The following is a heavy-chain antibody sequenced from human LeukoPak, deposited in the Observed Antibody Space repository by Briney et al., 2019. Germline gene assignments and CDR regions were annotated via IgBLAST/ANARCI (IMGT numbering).Heavy chain of an antibody. J-gene: IGHJ4*02. CDR1: GGSISSSSYY. D-gene: IGHD3-3*01. V-gene: IGHV4-39*01. CDR2: IYYSGST. Sequence: SETLSLTCTVSGGSISSSSYYWGWIRQPPGKGLEWMGSIYYSGSTYYNPSLKSRVTISVDTSKNQFSLKLSSVTAADTAVYYCAYDFWSGSFDYWGQGTLVTVSS. CDR3: AYDFWSGSFDY.